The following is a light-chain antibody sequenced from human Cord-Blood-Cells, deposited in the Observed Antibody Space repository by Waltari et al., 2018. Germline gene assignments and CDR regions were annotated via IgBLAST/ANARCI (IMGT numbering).Light chain of an antibody. CDR2: AAS. CDR3: QQSYSTPRT. V-gene: IGKV1-39*01. Sequence: IQMTQPPSSLSASVGDRVTITCRASQSISSYLNWYQQKPGKAPKLLIYAASSLQSGVPSRFSGSGSGTDFTLTNSSLQPEDFATYYCQQSYSTPRTFCQGTKLGIK. J-gene: IGKJ2*01. CDR1: QSISSY.